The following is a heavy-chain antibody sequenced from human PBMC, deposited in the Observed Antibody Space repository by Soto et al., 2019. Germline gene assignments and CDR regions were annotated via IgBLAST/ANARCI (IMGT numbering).Heavy chain of an antibody. V-gene: IGHV1-2*04. Sequence: QVQLVQSGAEVKKPGASVKVSCKASGYTFTGYYMHWVRQAPGQGLEWMGWINPNSGGTNYAQKFQGWVTMTRDTSISTAYMELSRLRSDDTAVYYCARGPYYGSGSYYKTADYYYYYGMDVWGQGTTVTVSS. CDR2: INPNSGGT. CDR3: ARGPYYGSGSYYKTADYYYYYGMDV. CDR1: GYTFTGYY. D-gene: IGHD3-10*01. J-gene: IGHJ6*02.